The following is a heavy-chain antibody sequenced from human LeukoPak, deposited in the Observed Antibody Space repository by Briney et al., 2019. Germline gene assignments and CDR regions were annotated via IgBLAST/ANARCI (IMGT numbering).Heavy chain of an antibody. J-gene: IGHJ4*02. CDR2: IYYSGST. D-gene: IGHD6-19*01. CDR1: GDSIRSYY. Sequence: SETLSLTCTVSGDSIRSYYWSWIRQPPGKGLEWIGNIYYSGSTNYNPSLKSRVTISVDTSNNQFSLKLSSVTAADTAVYYCAREAAAVAGPRHDYWGQGTLVTVSS. CDR3: AREAAAVAGPRHDY. V-gene: IGHV4-59*12.